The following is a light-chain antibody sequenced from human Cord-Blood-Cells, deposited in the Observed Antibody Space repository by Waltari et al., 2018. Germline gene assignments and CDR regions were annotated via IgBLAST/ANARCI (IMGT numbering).Light chain of an antibody. CDR3: QQSYRTPWT. CDR1: QSISRY. CDR2: AAS. Sequence: DIQMTQSPSSLSASVGDRVTITCRASQSISRYLNWYQQKPGKAPKLLIYAASSLQSGVPSRFSGSRSGTAFTHPISSLQPEDFASYYCQQSYRTPWTSGHGTTVDIK. J-gene: IGKJ1*01. V-gene: IGKV1-39*01.